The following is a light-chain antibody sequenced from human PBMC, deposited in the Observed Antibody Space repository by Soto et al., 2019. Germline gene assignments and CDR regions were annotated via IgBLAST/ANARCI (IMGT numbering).Light chain of an antibody. J-gene: IGLJ1*01. CDR3: ISYTGSSTSYV. Sequence: QSVLTQPASVSGSPGQSITISCSGTRSDIGSYNYVAWYQQFPGKTPKILIYGVSNRPSGVSSRFSGSKSGNTASLTISGLQAGDEADYYCISYTGSSTSYVFGSGTKVT. V-gene: IGLV2-14*01. CDR2: GVS. CDR1: RSDIGSYNY.